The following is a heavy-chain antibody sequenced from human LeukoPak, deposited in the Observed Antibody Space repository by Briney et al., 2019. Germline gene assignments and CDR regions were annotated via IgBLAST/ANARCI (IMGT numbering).Heavy chain of an antibody. CDR2: ISAYNGNT. V-gene: IGHV1-18*01. J-gene: IGHJ4*02. Sequence: GASVKVSCKASGYTFTSYGISWVRQAPGQGLEWMGWISAYNGNTNCAQKFQGRVTMTTDTSTSTAYMELRSLRSDDTAVYYCARVARIQLWNRMGYFDYWGQGTLVTVSS. CDR1: GYTFTSYG. CDR3: ARVARIQLWNRMGYFDY. D-gene: IGHD5-18*01.